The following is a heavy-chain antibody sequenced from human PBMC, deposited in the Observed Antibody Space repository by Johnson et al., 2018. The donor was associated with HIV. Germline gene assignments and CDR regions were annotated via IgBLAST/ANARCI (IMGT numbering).Heavy chain of an antibody. Sequence: MQLVESGGGLVQPGGSLRLSCAASGFTVSTNYMSWVRQAPGKGLEWVSAISGSGGSTYYADSVKGRLTISRDNAKNSLYLQVNSLRAEDMTVYYCARVPWSLDAFDIWGQGTMVTVSS. CDR1: GFTVSTNY. J-gene: IGHJ3*02. V-gene: IGHV3-23*04. D-gene: IGHD2-15*01. CDR2: ISGSGGST. CDR3: ARVPWSLDAFDI.